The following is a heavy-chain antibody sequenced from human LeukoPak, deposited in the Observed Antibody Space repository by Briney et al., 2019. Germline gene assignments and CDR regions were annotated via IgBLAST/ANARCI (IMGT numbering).Heavy chain of an antibody. Sequence: SETLSLTCTVSGGSISSYYWSWIRQPPGKGLEWIGYVYYSGSINYSPSLNSRLTISVDTSKNQFSLKLSSVTAADTAVYYCFPREELLGYWGQGTLVTVSS. CDR1: GGSISSYY. D-gene: IGHD1-26*01. CDR3: FPREELLGY. V-gene: IGHV4-59*01. J-gene: IGHJ4*02. CDR2: VYYSGSI.